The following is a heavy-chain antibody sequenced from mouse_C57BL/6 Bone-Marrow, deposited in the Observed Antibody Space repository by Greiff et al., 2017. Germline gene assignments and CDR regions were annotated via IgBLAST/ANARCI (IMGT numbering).Heavy chain of an antibody. CDR1: GFPFSDYG. V-gene: IGHV5-17*01. J-gene: IGHJ2*01. CDR2: ISSGSSTI. Sequence: DVQLVESGGGLVKPGGSLKLSCAASGFPFSDYGMHWVRQAPEKGLEWVAYISSGSSTIYYADTVKGRFTISRDNAKNTLFLQMTSLRSEDTAMYYCARGGFDYWGQGTTLTVSS. CDR3: ARGGFDY.